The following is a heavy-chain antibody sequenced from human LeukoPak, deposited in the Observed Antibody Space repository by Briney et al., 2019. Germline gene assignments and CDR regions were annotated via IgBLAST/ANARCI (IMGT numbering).Heavy chain of an antibody. V-gene: IGHV3-23*01. CDR2: ISGSGGST. Sequence: PGGSLRLSCAASGFTFSSYAMSWVRQAPGKGLEWVSAISGSGGSTYYADSVKGRFTISRDNSKNTLYLQMNSLRAEDTAVYYCAKGGTRYYDGSGYYFNYWGQGTLVTVSS. CDR3: AKGGTRYYDGSGYYFNY. J-gene: IGHJ4*02. D-gene: IGHD3-22*01. CDR1: GFTFSSYA.